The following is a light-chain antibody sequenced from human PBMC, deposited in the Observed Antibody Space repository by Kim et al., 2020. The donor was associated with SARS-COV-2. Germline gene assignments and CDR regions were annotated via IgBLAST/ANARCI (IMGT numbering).Light chain of an antibody. CDR2: GAS. CDR1: QSVSSSY. J-gene: IGKJ3*01. Sequence: EIVLTQSPGTLSLSPGERATLSCRASQSVSSSYLAWYQQKPGQAPRLLIYGASSRATGIPDRFSGSGSGTDFTLTISRLEPEDFAVYYCQQYGSSRDWTFGPGTKVDIK. V-gene: IGKV3-20*01. CDR3: QQYGSSRDWT.